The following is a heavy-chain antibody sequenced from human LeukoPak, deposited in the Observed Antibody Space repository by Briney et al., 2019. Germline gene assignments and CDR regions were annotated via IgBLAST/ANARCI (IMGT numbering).Heavy chain of an antibody. Sequence: AGGSLRLSCAASGFTFDDYAMHWARQAPGKGLEWVSGISWNSGSIGYADSVKGRFTISRDNAKNSLYLQMNSLRAEDTALYYCAKDMGMVRGVIDYYYYGMDVWGQGTTVTVSS. V-gene: IGHV3-9*01. CDR2: ISWNSGSI. CDR3: AKDMGMVRGVIDYYYYGMDV. CDR1: GFTFDDYA. D-gene: IGHD3-10*01. J-gene: IGHJ6*02.